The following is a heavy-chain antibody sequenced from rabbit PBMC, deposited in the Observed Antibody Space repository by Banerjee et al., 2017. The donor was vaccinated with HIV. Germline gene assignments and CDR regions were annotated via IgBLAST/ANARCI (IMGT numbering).Heavy chain of an antibody. CDR2: IYNGDSAT. D-gene: IGHD2-1*01. V-gene: IGHV1S47*01. J-gene: IGHJ4*01. CDR1: GFTISSYH. CDR3: ARDRGYDDYGDYGYL. Sequence: QEQLEESGGGLVTPGGTLTLTCKASGFTISSYHVGWVRQAPGKGLEWIACIYNGDSATYYASWVNGRFTISRSTSLNTVTQQMTSLTAADTATYFCARDRGYDDYGDYGYLWGPGTLV.